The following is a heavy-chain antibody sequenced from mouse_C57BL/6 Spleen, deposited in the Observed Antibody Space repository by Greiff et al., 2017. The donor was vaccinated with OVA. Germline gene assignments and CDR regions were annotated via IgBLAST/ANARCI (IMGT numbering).Heavy chain of an antibody. D-gene: IGHD2-4*01. CDR3: ARRRIYYDYDEGLYAMDY. CDR2: INPNNGGT. V-gene: IGHV1-26*01. CDR1: GYTFTDYY. J-gene: IGHJ4*01. Sequence: VQLQQSGPELVKPGASVKISCKASGYTFTDYYMNWVKQSHGKSLEWIGDINPNNGGTSYNQKFKGKATLTVDKSSSTAYMELRSLTSEDSAVYYCARRRIYYDYDEGLYAMDYWGQGTSVTVSS.